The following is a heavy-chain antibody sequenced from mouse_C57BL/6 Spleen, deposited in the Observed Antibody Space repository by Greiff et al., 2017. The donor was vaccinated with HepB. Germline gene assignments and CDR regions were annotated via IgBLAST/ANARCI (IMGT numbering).Heavy chain of an antibody. J-gene: IGHJ4*01. CDR2: ISSGGSYT. D-gene: IGHD1-3*01. Sequence: EVHLVESGGDLVKPGGSLKLSCAASGFTFSSYGMSWVRQTPDKRLEWVATISSGGSYTYYPNSVKGRFTISRDNAKNTLYLQMSSLKSEDTAMYYCARHDKGDYYAMDYWGQGTSVTVSS. V-gene: IGHV5-6*01. CDR3: ARHDKGDYYAMDY. CDR1: GFTFSSYG.